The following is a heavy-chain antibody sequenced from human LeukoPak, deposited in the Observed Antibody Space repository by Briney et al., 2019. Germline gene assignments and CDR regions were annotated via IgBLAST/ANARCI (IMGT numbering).Heavy chain of an antibody. CDR3: ARGYYEPFQS. D-gene: IGHD3-22*01. V-gene: IGHV4-61*03. CDR2: VSDSGTT. Sequence: SGTLSLTSNVSGVSIRTSTYYWNWIRQSPGKGLEWIGCVSDSGTTKYNPSLKSRVTISVDTSKNHFSLILMSVTAADTAVYYCARGYYEPFQSWGQGTLVTVSS. CDR1: GVSIRTSTYY. J-gene: IGHJ4*02.